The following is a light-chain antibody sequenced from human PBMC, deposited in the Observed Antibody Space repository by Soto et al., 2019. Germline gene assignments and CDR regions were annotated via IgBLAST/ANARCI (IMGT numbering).Light chain of an antibody. CDR3: QQYSDWPLT. V-gene: IGKV3-15*01. CDR2: GAS. Sequence: EIVMTQSPATLSVSPGERATLSCRASQSVRSNLAWYQQKPGQAPRLLIYGASTRATGCPARFSGRGSGTDFTLIISSLQSEDFAVYYCQQYSDWPLTFGGGTKVEIK. CDR1: QSVRSN. J-gene: IGKJ4*01.